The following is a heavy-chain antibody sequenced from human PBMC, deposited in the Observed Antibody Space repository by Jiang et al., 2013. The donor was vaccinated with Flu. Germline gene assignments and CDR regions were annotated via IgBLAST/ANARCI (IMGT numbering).Heavy chain of an antibody. J-gene: IGHJ6*02. CDR3: ARDHGRTIAAAGTNYYYYYGMDV. V-gene: IGHV4-59*01. CDR1: VAPSVVTT. CDR2: IYDSGST. D-gene: IGHD6-25*01. Sequence: LLKPSQTLSLTCELSLVAPSVVTTGARIRQPPGKELEWIGNIYDSGSTNFNPSLKSRVTISLDTSKNQFSLKLYSVTAADTAVYYCARDHGRTIAAAGTNYYYYYGMDVWGQGTTVTVSS.